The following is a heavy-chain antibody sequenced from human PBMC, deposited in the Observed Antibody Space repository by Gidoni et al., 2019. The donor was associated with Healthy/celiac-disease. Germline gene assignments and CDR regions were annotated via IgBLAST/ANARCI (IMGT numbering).Heavy chain of an antibody. D-gene: IGHD5-18*01. J-gene: IGHJ4*02. Sequence: QVQLQESGPGLVKPSETLSLPGTVSGASVSSGSYFWSWLRQPPGKGLEWIWYIYYSGSTNYNPSPKSRFTISVATSKNQSSLKLSSVTAADTAVYYCARDSRYSYGYDYWGQGTLVTVSS. CDR1: GASVSSGSYF. CDR3: ARDSRYSYGYDY. V-gene: IGHV4-61*01. CDR2: IYYSGST.